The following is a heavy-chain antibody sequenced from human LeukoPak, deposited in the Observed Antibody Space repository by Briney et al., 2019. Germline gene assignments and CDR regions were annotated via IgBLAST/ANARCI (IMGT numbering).Heavy chain of an antibody. CDR1: GYTLTGYY. CDR3: ARERRRPYGDNFDY. D-gene: IGHD4-17*01. J-gene: IGHJ4*02. Sequence: ASVKVSCKASGYTLTGYYMHWVRQAPGQGLEWMGWINPNSGGTNYAQKFQGRVTMTRDTSISTAYMELSRLRSDDTAVYYCARERRRPYGDNFDYWGQGTLVTVSS. V-gene: IGHV1-2*02. CDR2: INPNSGGT.